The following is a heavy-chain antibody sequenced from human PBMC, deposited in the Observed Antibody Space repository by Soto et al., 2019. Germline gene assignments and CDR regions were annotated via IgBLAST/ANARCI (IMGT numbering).Heavy chain of an antibody. CDR1: GFTFSSYA. CDR2: ISYDGSNK. J-gene: IGHJ6*02. Sequence: QVQLVEAGGGVVQPGRSLRLSCAASGFTFSSYAMHWVRQAPGKGLEWVAVISYDGSNKYYADSVKGRFTISRDNSKNTLYLQMNSLRAEDTAVYYCASVDTAVVPEAYYYYGMDVWGQGTTVTVSS. V-gene: IGHV3-30-3*01. D-gene: IGHD5-18*01. CDR3: ASVDTAVVPEAYYYYGMDV.